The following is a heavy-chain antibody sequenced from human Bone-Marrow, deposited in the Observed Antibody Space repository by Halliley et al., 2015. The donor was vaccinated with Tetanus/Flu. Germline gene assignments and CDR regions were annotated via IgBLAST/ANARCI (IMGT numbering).Heavy chain of an antibody. Sequence: YADAVKGRFTISRDRTEGTLYLQMNSLRAEDTAVYYCAKGLGPWDNYDSSGYFDPFDYWGQGTLVTVSS. CDR3: AKGLGPWDNYDSSGYFDPFDY. D-gene: IGHD3-22*01. J-gene: IGHJ4*02. V-gene: IGHV3-23*01.